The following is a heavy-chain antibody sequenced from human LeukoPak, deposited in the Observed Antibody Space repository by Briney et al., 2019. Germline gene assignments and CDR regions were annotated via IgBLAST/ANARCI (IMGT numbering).Heavy chain of an antibody. D-gene: IGHD2-15*01. CDR2: INPNSGGT. V-gene: IGHV1-2*02. CDR3: AITSGYCSGGSCYSDPNFDY. J-gene: IGHJ4*02. CDR1: GYTFTGYY. Sequence: ASVKVSCKASGYTFTGYYMHWVRQAPGQGREWMGWINPNSGGTNYAQKFQGRVTMTRDTSISTAYMELSRLRSDDTAVYYCAITSGYCSGGSCYSDPNFDYWGQGTLVTVSS.